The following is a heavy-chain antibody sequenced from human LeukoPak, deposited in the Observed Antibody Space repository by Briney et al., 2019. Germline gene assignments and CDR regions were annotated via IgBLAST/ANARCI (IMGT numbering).Heavy chain of an antibody. CDR2: INHSGST. J-gene: IGHJ4*02. CDR3: ARARSHVDIVATISRPFGAYFDY. D-gene: IGHD5-12*01. Sequence: SETLSLTCAVYGGSFSGYYWSWIRQPPGKGLEWIGEINHSGSTNYNPSLKSQVTISVDTSKNQFSLKLSSVTAADTAVYYCARARSHVDIVATISRPFGAYFDYWGQGTLVTVSS. V-gene: IGHV4-34*01. CDR1: GGSFSGYY.